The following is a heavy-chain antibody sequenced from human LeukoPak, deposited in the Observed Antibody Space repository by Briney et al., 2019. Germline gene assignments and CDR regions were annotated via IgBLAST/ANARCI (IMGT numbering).Heavy chain of an antibody. D-gene: IGHD3-10*01. V-gene: IGHV3-7*01. CDR2: IKEDGSES. J-gene: IGHJ6*02. CDR1: GFIFSTYW. Sequence: GGSLRLSCGASGFIFSTYWMSWVRQAQGKGLEWVANIKEDGSESHYVDSVKGRFTISRDNAKNSLYLQMNSLRAEDTAMYFCAEAGLLWFGESWMDVWGQGTTVTVSS. CDR3: AEAGLLWFGESWMDV.